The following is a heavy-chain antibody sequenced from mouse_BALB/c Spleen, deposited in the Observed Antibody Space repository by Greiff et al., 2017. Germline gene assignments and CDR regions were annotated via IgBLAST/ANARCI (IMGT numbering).Heavy chain of an antibody. Sequence: VQLQQPGAALVRPGASVKLSCKASGYSFTSYWMNWVKQRPGQGLEWIGMIHPSESETRLNQKFKDKTTLTVEKSSSTAYMQLSSPTSEDSAVYYCARRGCYYEDDYWGQGTTLTVSS. D-gene: IGHD1-1*01. CDR3: ARRGCYYEDDY. CDR2: IHPSESET. J-gene: IGHJ2*01. V-gene: IGHV1-61*01. CDR1: GYSFTSYW.